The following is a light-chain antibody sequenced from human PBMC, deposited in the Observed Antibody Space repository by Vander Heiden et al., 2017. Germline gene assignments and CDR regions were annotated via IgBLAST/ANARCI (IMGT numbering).Light chain of an antibody. Sequence: DIHMTHSSYSLSPAVGDRVTITCQASQDISNYLNWYQQKPGKAPKLLIYDASNLETGVPSRFSGSGSGTDFTFTISSLQPDDFATYYCQQDYNHGITFGGGTKVEIK. CDR1: QDISNY. J-gene: IGKJ4*01. V-gene: IGKV1-33*01. CDR3: QQDYNHGIT. CDR2: DAS.